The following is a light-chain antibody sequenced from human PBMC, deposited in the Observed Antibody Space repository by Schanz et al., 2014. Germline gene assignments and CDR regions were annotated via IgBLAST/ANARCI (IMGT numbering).Light chain of an antibody. Sequence: EIVLTQSPATLSLSPGERATLSCRASQSVSRYLAWYQQKPGQAPRLLIYDASNRATGIPARFSGSGSGTDFPLNISSLEPEDFAVYYCQQRSNWPPLTFGGGTKVEIK. V-gene: IGKV3-11*01. J-gene: IGKJ4*01. CDR1: QSVSRY. CDR3: QQRSNWPPLT. CDR2: DAS.